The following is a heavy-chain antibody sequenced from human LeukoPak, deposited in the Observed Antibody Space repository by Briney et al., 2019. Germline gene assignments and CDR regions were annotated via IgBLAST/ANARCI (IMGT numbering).Heavy chain of an antibody. CDR1: GYTFTSYG. V-gene: IGHV1-18*01. D-gene: IGHD1-20*01. Sequence: ASVKVSCKASGYTFTSYGISWVRQAPGQGLEWVGWISAYNGNTNYAQKLHGRLTMTTDPPTSTAYMELRSLRSDDTAVYYCARGGYNWDFDYWGQGTLVTVSS. CDR2: ISAYNGNT. CDR3: ARGGYNWDFDY. J-gene: IGHJ4*02.